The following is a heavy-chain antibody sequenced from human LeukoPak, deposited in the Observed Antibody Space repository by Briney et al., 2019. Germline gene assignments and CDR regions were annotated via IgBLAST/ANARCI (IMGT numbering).Heavy chain of an antibody. CDR2: INHSGST. D-gene: IGHD3-16*02. CDR3: ASDYYDYVWGSYRHYFDY. J-gene: IGHJ4*02. Sequence: SETLSLTCAAYGGSFSGYYWSWIRQPPGKGLEWIGEINHSGSTNYNPSLKSRVTISVDTSKNQFSLKLSSVTAADTAVYYCASDYYDYVWGSYRHYFDYWGQGTLVTVSS. V-gene: IGHV4-34*01. CDR1: GGSFSGYY.